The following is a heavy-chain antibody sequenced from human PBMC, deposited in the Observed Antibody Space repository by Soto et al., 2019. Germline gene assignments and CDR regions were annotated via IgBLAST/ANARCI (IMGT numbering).Heavy chain of an antibody. Sequence: SETLSLTYTGSGGSTRRGVSYWSCIRQHPGEGLEWIGYIYYSGSTYYNPSLESRVLISVDTSKNQFSLKLSSVTAADTAVYYCARGGLYYDYVWGSYRYGYFDLWGQGTLVTVS. J-gene: IGHJ4*02. D-gene: IGHD3-16*02. CDR3: ARGGLYYDYVWGSYRYGYFDL. CDR1: GGSTRRGVSY. V-gene: IGHV4-31*03. CDR2: IYYSGST.